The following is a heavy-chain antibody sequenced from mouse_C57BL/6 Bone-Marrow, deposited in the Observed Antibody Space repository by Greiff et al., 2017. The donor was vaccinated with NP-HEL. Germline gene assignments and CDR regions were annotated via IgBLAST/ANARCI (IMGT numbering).Heavy chain of an antibody. CDR3: ARSLITTVVAWYFDV. D-gene: IGHD1-1*01. V-gene: IGHV1-69*01. CDR1: GYTFTSYW. J-gene: IGHJ1*03. CDR2: IDPSDSYT. Sequence: QVQLKESGAELVMPGASVKLSCKASGYTFTSYWMHWVKQRPGQGLEWIGEIDPSDSYTNYNQKFKGKSTLTVDKSSSTAYMQLSSLTSEDSAVYYCARSLITTVVAWYFDVWGTGTTVTVSS.